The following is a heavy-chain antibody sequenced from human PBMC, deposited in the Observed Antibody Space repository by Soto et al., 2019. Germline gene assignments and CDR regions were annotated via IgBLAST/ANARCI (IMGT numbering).Heavy chain of an antibody. D-gene: IGHD2-2*01. CDR3: ASGLGYCSSTSCSGLTRDYRGYYYYGMDV. V-gene: IGHV5-51*01. Sequence: GESLKISCKGSGYSFTSYWIGWVRQMPGKGLEWMGIIYPGDSDTRYSPSFQGQVTISADKSISTAYLQWSSLKASDTAMYYCASGLGYCSSTSCSGLTRDYRGYYYYGMDVWGQGTTVTVS. CDR2: IYPGDSDT. J-gene: IGHJ6*02. CDR1: GYSFTSYW.